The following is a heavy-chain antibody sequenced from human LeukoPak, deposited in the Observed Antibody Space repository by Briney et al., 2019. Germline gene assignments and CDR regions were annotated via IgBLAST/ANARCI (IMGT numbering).Heavy chain of an antibody. CDR3: ARGKFGGVDEY. Sequence: GGSLRLSCAASGFTVSGFYMSWVRQAPGTGLEWVSVIHSGGSTYYADSVKGRFTISRDSSQNTLYLQMNSLRAEDTAVYYCARGKFGGVDEYWGQGTLVTVSS. CDR2: IHSGGST. V-gene: IGHV3-53*01. CDR1: GFTVSGFY. D-gene: IGHD3-16*01. J-gene: IGHJ4*02.